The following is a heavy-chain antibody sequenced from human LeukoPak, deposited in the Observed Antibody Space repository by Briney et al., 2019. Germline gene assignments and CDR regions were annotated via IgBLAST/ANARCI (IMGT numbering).Heavy chain of an antibody. V-gene: IGHV4-61*02. CDR3: ARGVHSGSRNEIDY. Sequence: SETLSLTCTVSGGSISSGSHYWSWIRQPAGKGLEWIGRIYTSGRTNYNPSLKSRVTISIDISKKQFSLKLSSVTAADTAVYYCARGVHSGSRNEIDYWGQGTLVTVSS. CDR2: IYTSGRT. CDR1: GGSISSGSHY. D-gene: IGHD1-26*01. J-gene: IGHJ4*02.